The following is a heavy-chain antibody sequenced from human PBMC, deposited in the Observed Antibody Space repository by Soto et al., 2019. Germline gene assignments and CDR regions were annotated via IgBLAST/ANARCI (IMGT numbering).Heavy chain of an antibody. CDR2: IYYSGGT. D-gene: IGHD5-12*01. J-gene: IGHJ6*03. CDR3: ARKDSGYADYMDV. CDR1: GGSISRGGYY. Sequence: SETLSLTCTVSGGSISRGGYYWSWIRQHPGKGLEWIGYIYYSGGTYYNPSLNSRVTISVDTSENQFSLRLSSVTAADTAVYYCARKDSGYADYMDVWGKGTTVTVSS. V-gene: IGHV4-31*03.